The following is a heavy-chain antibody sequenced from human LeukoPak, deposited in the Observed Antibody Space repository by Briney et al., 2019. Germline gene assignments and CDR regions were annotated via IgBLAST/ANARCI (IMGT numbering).Heavy chain of an antibody. CDR1: GYSISSGYY. V-gene: IGHV4-38-2*02. J-gene: IGHJ4*02. Sequence: PSETLSLTCTVSGYSISSGYYWGWIRQPPGKGLEWIGSIYHSGSTYYNPSLKSRVTISVDTSKNQFSLKLSSVTAADTAVYYCARGVHCFDYWGQGTLVTVSS. CDR2: IYHSGST. CDR3: ARGVHCFDY. D-gene: IGHD1-1*01.